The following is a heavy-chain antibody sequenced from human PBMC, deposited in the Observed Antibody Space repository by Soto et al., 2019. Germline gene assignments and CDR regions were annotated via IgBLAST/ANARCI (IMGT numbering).Heavy chain of an antibody. V-gene: IGHV1-69*12. CDR1: GGTFSSYA. CDR2: IIPIFGTA. D-gene: IGHD6-19*01. CDR3: ARVQVAGTDYYYSGMDG. Sequence: QVQLVQSGAEVKKPGSSVKVSCKASGGTFSSYAISWVRQAPGQGLEWMGGIIPIFGTANYAQKFQGRVTITADESTSTAYMELSSLRSEDTAVYYCARVQVAGTDYYYSGMDGWGQGTTVTVSS. J-gene: IGHJ6*02.